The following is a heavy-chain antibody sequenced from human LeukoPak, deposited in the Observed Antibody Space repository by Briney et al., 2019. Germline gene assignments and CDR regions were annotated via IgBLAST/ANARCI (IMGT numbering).Heavy chain of an antibody. CDR2: ISSSSSYI. Sequence: GGSLRLSCTASGFTFSSYSMNWVRQAPGKGLEWVSSISSSSSYIYYADSVKGRFTISRDNAKNSLYLQMNSLRAEDTAVYYCATGSGNIDYWGQGTLVTVSS. CDR1: GFTFSSYS. CDR3: ATGSGNIDY. J-gene: IGHJ4*02. D-gene: IGHD3-10*01. V-gene: IGHV3-21*01.